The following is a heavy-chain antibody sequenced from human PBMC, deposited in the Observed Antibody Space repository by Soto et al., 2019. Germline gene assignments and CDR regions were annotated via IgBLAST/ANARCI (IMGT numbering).Heavy chain of an antibody. CDR3: ARQDYYYYMDV. CDR2: IYYSGST. Sequence: SQTLSLTCTVSGGSISSYYWSWIRQPPGKGLEWIGYIYYSGSTNYNPSLKSRVTISVDTSKNQFSLKLSSVTAADTAVYYCARQDYYYYMDVWGKGTTVTVSS. V-gene: IGHV4-59*08. CDR1: GGSISSYY. J-gene: IGHJ6*03.